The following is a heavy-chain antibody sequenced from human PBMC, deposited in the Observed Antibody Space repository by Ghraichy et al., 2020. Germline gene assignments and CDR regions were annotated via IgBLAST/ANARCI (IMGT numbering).Heavy chain of an antibody. CDR1: GGSISSSSYY. Sequence: SETLSLTCTVSGGSISSSSYYWGWIRQPPGTGLEWIASIDYSGSTYYHPSLKSRVTISVDTSRSQISLKLSSVTAADTAVYYCARQGRNSRSRPVDFQHWGQGTLVTVSA. V-gene: IGHV4-39*01. J-gene: IGHJ1*01. CDR2: IDYSGST. D-gene: IGHD6-13*01. CDR3: ARQGRNSRSRPVDFQH.